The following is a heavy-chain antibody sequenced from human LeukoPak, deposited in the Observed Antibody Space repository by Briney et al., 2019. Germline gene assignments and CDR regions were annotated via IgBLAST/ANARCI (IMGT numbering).Heavy chain of an antibody. CDR2: INSDGIST. CDR1: GFTFSSYW. Sequence: GRSLRLSCAASGFTFSSYWMHWVRQAPGKGLVWVSRINSDGISTSYADSVKGRFTISRDNAKNTLYLQTNSLRVEDTAVYYCARVHRDMATIVGLWDYWGQGTLVTVSS. CDR3: ARVHRDMATIVGLWDY. D-gene: IGHD5-24*01. J-gene: IGHJ4*02. V-gene: IGHV3-74*01.